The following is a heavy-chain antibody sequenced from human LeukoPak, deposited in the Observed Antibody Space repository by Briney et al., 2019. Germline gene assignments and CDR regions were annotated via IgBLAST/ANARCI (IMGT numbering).Heavy chain of an antibody. V-gene: IGHV3-48*03. J-gene: IGHJ4*02. CDR1: GFTFSSYE. D-gene: IGHD4-17*01. CDR3: AREAQDYGDYGGTPPSFDY. CDR2: ISSSRGSTI. Sequence: PGGSLRLSCAASGFTFSSYEMNWVRQAPGKGLEWVSYISSSRGSTIFYAESVKGRFTISRDNAKNSLYLQMNSLRAEDTAVYYCAREAQDYGDYGGTPPSFDYWGQGNLVTVSS.